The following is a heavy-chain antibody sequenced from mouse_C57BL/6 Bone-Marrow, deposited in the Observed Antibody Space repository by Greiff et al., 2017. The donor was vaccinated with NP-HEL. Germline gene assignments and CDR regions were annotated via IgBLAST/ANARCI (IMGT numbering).Heavy chain of an antibody. CDR1: GFTFSDYG. CDR3: AINWDAYFDV. Sequence: EVQLVESGGGLVKPGGSLKLSCAASGFTFSDYGMHWVRQAPEKGLEWVAYISSGSSTIYYADTVKGRFTISRDNAKNTLFLQMTSLRSEDTAMYYCAINWDAYFDVWGTGTTVTVSS. D-gene: IGHD4-1*01. V-gene: IGHV5-17*01. CDR2: ISSGSSTI. J-gene: IGHJ1*03.